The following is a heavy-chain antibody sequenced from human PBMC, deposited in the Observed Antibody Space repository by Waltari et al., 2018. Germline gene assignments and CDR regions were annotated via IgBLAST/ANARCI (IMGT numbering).Heavy chain of an antibody. D-gene: IGHD3-3*01. CDR2: INPKSGNT. CDR3: ARVHYDFWSGYYI. V-gene: IGHV1-8*02. Sequence: QMQLVQSGAEVKKPGASVKVSCKASGYPFSDYDINWVRQATGHGLEWIGWINPKSGNTVSAQNCQDRVTITRDPSTSTVYMELSSLRSDDAAVYYCARVHYDFWSGYYIWGQGTLVTVPS. J-gene: IGHJ4*02. CDR1: GYPFSDYD.